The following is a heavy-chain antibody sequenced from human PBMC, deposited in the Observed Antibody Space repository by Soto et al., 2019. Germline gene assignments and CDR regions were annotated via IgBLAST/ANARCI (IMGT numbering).Heavy chain of an antibody. Sequence: GSLRLSCAASGFTFSSYAMHWVRQAPGKGLEYVSAISSNGGSTYYANSVKGRFTISRDNSKNTLYLQMGSLRAEDMAVYYCAKDKTFYIWGQGTMVTVSS. CDR3: AKDKTFYI. V-gene: IGHV3-64*01. CDR2: ISSNGGST. CDR1: GFTFSSYA. J-gene: IGHJ3*02.